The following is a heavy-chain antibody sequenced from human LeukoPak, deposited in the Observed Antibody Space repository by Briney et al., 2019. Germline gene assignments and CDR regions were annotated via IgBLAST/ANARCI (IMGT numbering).Heavy chain of an antibody. CDR2: IYHSGST. V-gene: IGHV4-4*02. CDR1: GGSISSSDW. CDR3: ARVAGYSSGWYSRKYYFDY. J-gene: IGHJ4*02. Sequence: SETLSLTCAVSGGSISSSDWWSWVRQPPGKGLEWIGEIYHSGSTNYNPSLKSRVTISVDTSKNQFSLKLSSVTAADTAVYYCARVAGYSSGWYSRKYYFDYWGQGTLVTVSS. D-gene: IGHD6-19*01.